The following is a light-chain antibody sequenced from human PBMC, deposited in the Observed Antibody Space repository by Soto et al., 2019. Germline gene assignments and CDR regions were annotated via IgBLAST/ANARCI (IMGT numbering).Light chain of an antibody. CDR1: QALSNY. CDR3: QQLAGFPIT. J-gene: IGKJ5*01. V-gene: IGKV1-9*01. Sequence: DIQLTQSPSVLSASVGDTVTITCRASQALSNYLAWYQQKPGKAPDLLIYSASTLQTGVPSRFSGSAFGTEFTLTISSLQPEDFATYYCQQLAGFPITFGQGTRLEIK. CDR2: SAS.